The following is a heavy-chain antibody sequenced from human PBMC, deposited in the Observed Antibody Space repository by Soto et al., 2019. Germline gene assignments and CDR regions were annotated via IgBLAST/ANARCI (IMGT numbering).Heavy chain of an antibody. V-gene: IGHV4-31*03. J-gene: IGHJ4*02. CDR1: GGSISSGGYY. D-gene: IGHD4-4*01. Sequence: SETLSLTCTVSGGSISSGGYYWSWIRQHPGKGLEWIGYIYYSGSTYYNPSLKSRVTISVDTSKNQFSLKLSSVTAADTAVYYCARENYRLSYYFDYWGQGTLVTVSS. CDR3: ARENYRLSYYFDY. CDR2: IYYSGST.